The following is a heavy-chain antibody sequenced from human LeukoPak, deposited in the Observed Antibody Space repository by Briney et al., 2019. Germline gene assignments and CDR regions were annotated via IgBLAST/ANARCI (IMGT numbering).Heavy chain of an antibody. CDR2: ISGSGGGT. J-gene: IGHJ4*02. Sequence: GGSLRLSCAPSGFTFSSYAMTGGRHAPGKGLEWGSTISGSGGGTYYADSVKARFTISSDDANNTMYLQMNSLRAEDTAVYYCVKDLGRYRNNCFDYWGQGTLVTVSS. D-gene: IGHD1-26*01. CDR3: VKDLGRYRNNCFDY. V-gene: IGHV3-23*01. CDR1: GFTFSSYA.